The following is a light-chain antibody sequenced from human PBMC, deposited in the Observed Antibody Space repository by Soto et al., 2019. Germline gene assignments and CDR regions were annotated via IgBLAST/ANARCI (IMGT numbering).Light chain of an antibody. Sequence: DIQMTLSPPSLSVSVGYSVTITCQASQDISNYLHWFQQKPGKAPQLLIFDVSNLQTGVPSRFSGGGSGTDFALTISSLEPEDFATYYCQQSASTPWTFGQGTKVEV. CDR2: DVS. CDR3: QQSASTPWT. J-gene: IGKJ1*01. V-gene: IGKV1-33*01. CDR1: QDISNY.